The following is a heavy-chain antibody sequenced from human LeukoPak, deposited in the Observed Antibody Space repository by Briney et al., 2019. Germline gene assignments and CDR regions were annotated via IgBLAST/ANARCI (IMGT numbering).Heavy chain of an antibody. CDR1: GFTFSSYS. D-gene: IGHD3-9*01. V-gene: IGHV3-21*01. J-gene: IGHJ3*02. CDR3: ARDSRDIPRGAFGI. Sequence: KPGGSLRLSCAASGFTFSSYSMNWVRQAPGKGLEWVSSISSSSSYIYYADSVKGRFTISRDNAKNSLYLQMNSLRAEDTAVYYCARDSRDIPRGAFGIWGQGTMVTVSS. CDR2: ISSSSSYI.